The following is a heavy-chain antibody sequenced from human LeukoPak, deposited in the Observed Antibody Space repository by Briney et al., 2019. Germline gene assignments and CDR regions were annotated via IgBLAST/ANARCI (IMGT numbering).Heavy chain of an antibody. V-gene: IGHV3-48*01. CDR3: AREWDYYDSSGDAFDI. J-gene: IGHJ3*02. CDR1: GFTFSSYS. D-gene: IGHD3-22*01. CDR2: ISSSSSTI. Sequence: GGSLRLSCAASGFTFSSYSMNWVRQAPGKGLEWVSYISSSSSTIYYADSVKGRFTISRDNAKNSLYLQMNSLRAEDTAVYYCAREWDYYDSSGDAFDIWGQGTMVTVSS.